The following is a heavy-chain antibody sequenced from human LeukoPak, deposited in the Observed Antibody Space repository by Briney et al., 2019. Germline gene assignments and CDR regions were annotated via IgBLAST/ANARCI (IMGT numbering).Heavy chain of an antibody. J-gene: IGHJ4*02. CDR2: IIPIFGTA. V-gene: IGHV1-69*13. CDR3: ARESGTSGYYGSGSYRY. Sequence: SVKVPCKASGGTFSSYAISWVRQAPGQGLEWMGGIIPIFGTANYAQKFQGRVTITADESTSTAYMELSSLRSEDTAVYYCARESGTSGYYGSGSYRYWGQGTLVAVSS. D-gene: IGHD3-10*01. CDR1: GGTFSSYA.